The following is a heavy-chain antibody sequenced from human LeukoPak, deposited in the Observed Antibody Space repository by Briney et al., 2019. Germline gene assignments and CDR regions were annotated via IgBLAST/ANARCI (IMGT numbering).Heavy chain of an antibody. CDR3: ASHSGTWGYLDV. D-gene: IGHD3-22*01. V-gene: IGHV4-4*09. Sequence: SETLSLTCTVSGDSGSIYYWSWFRQPPGKGLEWLGYIHTSGSTTYNPSLRGRAAISLDTSKNQFSLRLSSATAADSAVYYCASHSGTWGYLDVWGQGAPVTVSS. CDR1: GDSGSIYY. CDR2: IHTSGST. J-gene: IGHJ6*02.